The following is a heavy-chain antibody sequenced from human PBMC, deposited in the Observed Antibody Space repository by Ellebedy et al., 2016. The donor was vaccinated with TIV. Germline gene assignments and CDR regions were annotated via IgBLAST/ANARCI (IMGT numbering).Heavy chain of an antibody. D-gene: IGHD6-13*01. Sequence: GESLKISCAASGFTFSSYWMSWVRQAPGKGLEWVANIKQDGSEKYYVDSVKGRFTISRDNAKNSLYLQMNSLRAEDTAVYYCAREPYSSSWYWDDYYYGMDVWGQGTTVTVSS. CDR3: AREPYSSSWYWDDYYYGMDV. CDR2: IKQDGSEK. V-gene: IGHV3-7*03. J-gene: IGHJ6*02. CDR1: GFTFSSYW.